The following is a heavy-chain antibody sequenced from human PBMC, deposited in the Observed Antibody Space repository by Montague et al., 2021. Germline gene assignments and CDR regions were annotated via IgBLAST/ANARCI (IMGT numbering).Heavy chain of an antibody. Sequence: SLRLSCAASGLTFSSYWMIWVRQAPGKGLEWVASIKKDGTEKYYGDSVMGRFTISRDNAKTSLYLQMNALRAEDTAVYFCSRAWVRSGFDSWGQGTLVTVSS. V-gene: IGHV3-7*05. J-gene: IGHJ4*02. CDR3: SRAWVRSGFDS. CDR2: IKKDGTEK. CDR1: GLTFSSYW. D-gene: IGHD4-17*01.